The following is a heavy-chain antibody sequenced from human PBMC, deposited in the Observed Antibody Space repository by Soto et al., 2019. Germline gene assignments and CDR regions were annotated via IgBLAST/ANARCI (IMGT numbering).Heavy chain of an antibody. V-gene: IGHV4-59*01. CDR1: GGSISSYY. CDR2: IYYSGST. Sequence: QVQLQESGPGLVKPSETLSLTCTVSGGSISSYYWSWIRQPPGKGLEWIGYIYYSGSTNYNPSLKSRVTISVDTSKNQFSLKLSSVTAADTAVYYCARGWRDYGDYVGAIHFDYWGQGTLVTVSS. D-gene: IGHD4-17*01. CDR3: ARGWRDYGDYVGAIHFDY. J-gene: IGHJ4*02.